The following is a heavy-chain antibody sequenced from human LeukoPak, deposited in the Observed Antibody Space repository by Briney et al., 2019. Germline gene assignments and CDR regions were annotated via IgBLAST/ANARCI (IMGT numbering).Heavy chain of an antibody. J-gene: IGHJ4*02. CDR3: ARVYYDSSGYYWELDY. CDR2: IWYDGSNK. Sequence: GRSLRLSCAASGFTFSSYGMHWVRQAPGKGLEWVAVIWYDGSNKYYADSVKGRFTISRDNSKNTLYLQMNSLRAEDTAVYYCARVYYDSSGYYWELDYWGQGTLVTVSS. CDR1: GFTFSSYG. V-gene: IGHV3-33*01. D-gene: IGHD3-22*01.